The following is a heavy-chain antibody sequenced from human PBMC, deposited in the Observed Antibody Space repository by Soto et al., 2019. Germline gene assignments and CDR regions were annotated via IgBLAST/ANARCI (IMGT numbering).Heavy chain of an antibody. Sequence: PGGSLRLSCSASGFTFSSYAMHWVRQAPGKGLEYVSAISSNGGSTYYADSVKGRFTISRDNSKNTLYLQMNSLRAEDTAVCYCARVAPPYDFWSGYIGNWFDPWGQGTLVTVSS. V-gene: IGHV3-64*04. CDR3: ARVAPPYDFWSGYIGNWFDP. CDR2: ISSNGGST. J-gene: IGHJ5*02. CDR1: GFTFSSYA. D-gene: IGHD3-3*01.